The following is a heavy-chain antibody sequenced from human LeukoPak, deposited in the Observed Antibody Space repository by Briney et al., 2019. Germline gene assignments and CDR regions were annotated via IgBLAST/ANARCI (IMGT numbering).Heavy chain of an antibody. CDR3: ARDMYYYDSSGEPYYYGMDV. D-gene: IGHD3-22*01. Sequence: PGGSLRLSCAASGFTFSSYDMHWVRQATGKGLEWVSAIGTAGDTYYPGSVKGRFTISRENAKNSLYLQMNSLRAGDTAVYYCARDMYYYDSSGEPYYYGMDVWGQGTTVTVSS. J-gene: IGHJ6*02. CDR1: GFTFSSYD. V-gene: IGHV3-13*04. CDR2: IGTAGDT.